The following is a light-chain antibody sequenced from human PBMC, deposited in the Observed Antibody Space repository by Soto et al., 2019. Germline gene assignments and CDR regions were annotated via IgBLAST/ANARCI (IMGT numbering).Light chain of an antibody. V-gene: IGKV3-11*01. J-gene: IGKJ5*01. CDR2: DAS. CDR1: QTVSNQ. Sequence: EIVLTQSPVTLSLSPGERATLSCRASQTVSNQLAWYQQKPGQAPRLLIYDASRRVTGIPARFSGSGSGTDFTLTLSSLEPEDFPVYYCQQRAGSSTFGQGTRLEIQ. CDR3: QQRAGSST.